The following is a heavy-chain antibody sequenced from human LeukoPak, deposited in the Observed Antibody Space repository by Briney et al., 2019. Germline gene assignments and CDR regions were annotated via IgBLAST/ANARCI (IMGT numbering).Heavy chain of an antibody. CDR1: GGSISSGSYY. CDR2: IYTSGST. Sequence: SETLSLTCTVSGGSISSGSYYWSWIRQPAGKGLEWIGRIYTSGSTNYNPSLKSRVTISVDTSKNQFSLKLSSVTAAATAVYYCARRPYYYDSSGYYPYYYYIDVWGKGTTVTISS. J-gene: IGHJ6*03. D-gene: IGHD3-22*01. CDR3: ARRPYYYDSSGYYPYYYYIDV. V-gene: IGHV4-61*02.